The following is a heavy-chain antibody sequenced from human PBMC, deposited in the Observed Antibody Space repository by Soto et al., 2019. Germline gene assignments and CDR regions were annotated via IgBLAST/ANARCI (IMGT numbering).Heavy chain of an antibody. CDR3: ARDHRYALDI. CDR1: GFTFSNAW. V-gene: IGHV3-48*02. Sequence: EVQLVESGGGLVQPGGSLRLSCAASGFTFSNAWMSWVRQAPGKGLEWLAYIRDGVGSIKYADSVEGRFTISRDNAKNSLYLQMNSLRDEDTAVYYCARDHRYALDIWGQGTRVTVSS. J-gene: IGHJ3*02. CDR2: IRDGVGSI.